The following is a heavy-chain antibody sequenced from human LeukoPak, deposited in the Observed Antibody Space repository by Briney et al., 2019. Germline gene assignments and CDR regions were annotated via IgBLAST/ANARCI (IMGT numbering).Heavy chain of an antibody. CDR1: GFTFSSYS. J-gene: IGHJ4*02. CDR3: ADGDSNDSAPGN. CDR2: ISSSSSYI. D-gene: IGHD3-22*01. Sequence: GGSLRLSCAASGFTFSSYSMNWVRQAPGKGLEWVSSISSSSSYIYYADSVKGRFTISRDNAKNSLYLQINSLRAEDSAAYYCADGDSNDSAPGNWGQGTMVTVSS. V-gene: IGHV3-21*01.